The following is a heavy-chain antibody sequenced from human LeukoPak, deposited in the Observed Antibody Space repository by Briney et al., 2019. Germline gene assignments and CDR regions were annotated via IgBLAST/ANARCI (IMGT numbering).Heavy chain of an antibody. CDR2: MLYSGRA. D-gene: IGHD5-18*01. CDR1: GGSISSGTYY. V-gene: IGHV4-39*07. CDR3: ARRIQLWLDAFDI. Sequence: SETLSLTCTVSGGSISSGTYYWGWIRQPPGKGLEWIGSMLYSGRAFYNPSLKGRVTISLDTSKNQFSLKLRSVSAADTAVYYCARRIQLWLDAFDIWGQGTMVTVS. J-gene: IGHJ3*02.